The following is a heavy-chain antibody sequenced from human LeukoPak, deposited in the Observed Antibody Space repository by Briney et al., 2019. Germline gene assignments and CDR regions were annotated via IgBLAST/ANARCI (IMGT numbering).Heavy chain of an antibody. D-gene: IGHD6-13*01. J-gene: IGHJ3*02. Sequence: SETLSLTCTVSGGSISSYYWSWIRQPPGKGLEWIGYIYYSGSTNYNPSLKSRVTISVDTSKNQFSLKLSSVTAADTAVYYCARPFSSSWYGDAFDIWGQGTMVTVSS. V-gene: IGHV4-59*08. CDR2: IYYSGST. CDR1: GGSISSYY. CDR3: ARPFSSSWYGDAFDI.